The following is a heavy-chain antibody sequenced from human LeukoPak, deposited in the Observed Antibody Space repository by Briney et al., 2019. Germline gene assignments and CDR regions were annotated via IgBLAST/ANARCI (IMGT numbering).Heavy chain of an antibody. Sequence: GGSLRLSCAASGFTFSSYAMSWVRQAPGKGLEWVSAIRGSGDRTHYADSVKGRFTISRDNSKNSLYLQMNSLRAEDTAVYYCVMYSRADYWGQGTLVTVSS. CDR3: VMYSRADY. CDR2: IRGSGDRT. CDR1: GFTFSSYA. V-gene: IGHV3-23*01. D-gene: IGHD6-13*01. J-gene: IGHJ4*02.